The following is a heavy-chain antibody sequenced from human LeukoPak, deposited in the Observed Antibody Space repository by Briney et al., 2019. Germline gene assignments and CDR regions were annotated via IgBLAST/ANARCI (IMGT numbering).Heavy chain of an antibody. Sequence: SETLSLTCTVSGGSISSYYWSWIRQPPGKGLEWIGHIYYSGSTNYNPSLKSRVTISVDTSKNQFSLKLSSVTAADTAVYYCARDRVVAATGWFDPWGQGTLVTVSS. J-gene: IGHJ5*02. CDR1: GGSISSYY. CDR2: IYYSGST. D-gene: IGHD2-15*01. V-gene: IGHV4-59*01. CDR3: ARDRVVAATGWFDP.